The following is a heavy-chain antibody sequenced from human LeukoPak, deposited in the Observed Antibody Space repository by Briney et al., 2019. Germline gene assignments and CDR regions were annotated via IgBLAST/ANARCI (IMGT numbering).Heavy chain of an antibody. J-gene: IGHJ4*02. D-gene: IGHD2/OR15-2a*01. V-gene: IGHV1-24*01. CDR3: ARDLGAMIHQLPTF. CDR2: FDPEDGET. Sequence: ASVKVSCKVSGYTLTELSMHWVRQAPGKGLEWMGGFDPEDGETIYAQKFQGRVTMTRDTSTSTVYMELSSLRSEDTAVYYCARDLGAMIHQLPTFWGQGTLVTVSS. CDR1: GYTLTELS.